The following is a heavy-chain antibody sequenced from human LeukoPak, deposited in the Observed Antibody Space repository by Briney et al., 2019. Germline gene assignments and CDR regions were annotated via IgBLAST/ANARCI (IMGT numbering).Heavy chain of an antibody. CDR3: ARYGSFGELLSPNWFDP. CDR1: GGSISSYY. V-gene: IGHV4-4*07. CDR2: IYTSGST. J-gene: IGHJ5*02. Sequence: SETLSLTCTVSGGSISSYYWSWIRQPAGKGLEWIGRIYTSGSTNYNPSLKSRVTISVDKSKNQFSLKLSSVTAADTAVYYCARYGSFGELLSPNWFDPWGQGTLVTVSS. D-gene: IGHD3-10*01.